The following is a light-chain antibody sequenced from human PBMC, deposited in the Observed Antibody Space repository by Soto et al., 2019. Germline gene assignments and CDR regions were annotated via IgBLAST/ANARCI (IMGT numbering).Light chain of an antibody. CDR1: QDISYY. V-gene: IGKV1-9*01. J-gene: IGKJ5*01. Sequence: DIQLTHSQFFLSASVGDRVTLTCRASQDISYYLAWYQQKPGKAPKLLIYTASTLQSGVPSRFSGSGSGTEFTLTISSLQPEDFATYYCQQFNSYPITFGQGTRLEIK. CDR3: QQFNSYPIT. CDR2: TAS.